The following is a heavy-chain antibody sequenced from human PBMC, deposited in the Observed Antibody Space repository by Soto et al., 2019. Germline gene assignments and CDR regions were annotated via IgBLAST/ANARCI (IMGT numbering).Heavy chain of an antibody. CDR2: IYYSGST. CDR1: GRSISSYY. CDR3: ARDLAVAGDFAFDI. Sequence: SDTLCLTSTFSGRSISSYYVSWIRQPPGKGLEWIGYIYYSGSTNYNPSLNSRVTISVDTSKNQFSLKLSSVTAADTAVYYCARDLAVAGDFAFDIWGQGTMVTVSS. D-gene: IGHD6-19*01. V-gene: IGHV4-59*01. J-gene: IGHJ3*02.